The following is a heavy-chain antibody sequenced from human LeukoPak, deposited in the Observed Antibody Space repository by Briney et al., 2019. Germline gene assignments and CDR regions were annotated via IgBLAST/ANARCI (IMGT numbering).Heavy chain of an antibody. J-gene: IGHJ6*03. CDR3: ARVDGTYYYYYMDV. CDR1: GGSISSYY. Sequence: SETLSLTCTVSGGSISSYYWSWIRQPPGKGLEWIGYIYYSGSTKYNPSLKSRVTISVDTSKNQFSLKLSSVTAADTAVYYCARVDGTYYYYYMDVWGKGITVTVSS. V-gene: IGHV4-59*01. CDR2: IYYSGST. D-gene: IGHD1-14*01.